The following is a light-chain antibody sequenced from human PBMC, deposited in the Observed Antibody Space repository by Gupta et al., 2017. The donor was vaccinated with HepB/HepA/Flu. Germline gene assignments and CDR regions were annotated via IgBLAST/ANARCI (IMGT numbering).Light chain of an antibody. V-gene: IGKV1-9*01. CDR2: TAS. CDR1: QDINSY. J-gene: IGKJ5*01. Sequence: DIQLTQSPSFLSASVGDRVTITCRASQDINSYLIWYQQKPGKAPNLLIYTASTLQGGVPSRFSGSGSGTEFTLTISSLQPEDFATYYCQQVSSSPITFGQGTQLDIK. CDR3: QQVSSSPIT.